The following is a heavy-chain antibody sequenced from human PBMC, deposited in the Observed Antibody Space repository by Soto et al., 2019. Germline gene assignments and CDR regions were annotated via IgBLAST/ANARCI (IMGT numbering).Heavy chain of an antibody. J-gene: IGHJ6*02. CDR1: EFTFSNYG. Sequence: QVQLVESRGGVVQPGRSLRLSCAASEFTFSNYGMHWVRQAPGKGLEWVAVILNDGSNRYHADSVKDRFTISRDNSKNTLYLQMNSLSAEDTAVYYCARDDEYSGNGMDVWGQGTTVTVS. CDR2: ILNDGSNR. CDR3: ARDDEYSGNGMDV. D-gene: IGHD3-10*01. V-gene: IGHV3-33*01.